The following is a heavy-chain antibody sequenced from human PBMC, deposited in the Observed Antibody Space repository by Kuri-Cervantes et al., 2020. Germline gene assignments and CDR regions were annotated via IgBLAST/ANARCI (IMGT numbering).Heavy chain of an antibody. D-gene: IGHD1-26*01. CDR3: AKEIGRYSGSQGW. CDR1: GFTFSSYG. Sequence: GESLKISCAASGFTFSSYGMHWVRQAPGKGLEWVAVISYDGSNKYYADSVKGRFTISRDNSKNTLYLQMNSLRAEDTAVHYCAKEIGRYSGSQGWWGQGTLVTVSS. V-gene: IGHV3-30*18. CDR2: ISYDGSNK. J-gene: IGHJ4*02.